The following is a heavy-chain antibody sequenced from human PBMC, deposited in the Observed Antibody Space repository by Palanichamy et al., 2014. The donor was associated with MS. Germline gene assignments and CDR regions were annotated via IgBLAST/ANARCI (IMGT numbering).Heavy chain of an antibody. Sequence: QVQLQESGPGLVKPSGTLSLTCTVSGASINGVYWWSWVRQPPGKGLEWIGETVHTGGTNYNPSLKSRVFMSIDKAKNQFSLTLTSVAAADTAIYYCARNAAYNLDYWGQGMLVTVSS. J-gene: IGHJ4*02. CDR2: TVHTGGT. CDR1: GASINGVYW. D-gene: IGHD1-1*01. V-gene: IGHV4-4*02. CDR3: ARNAAYNLDY.